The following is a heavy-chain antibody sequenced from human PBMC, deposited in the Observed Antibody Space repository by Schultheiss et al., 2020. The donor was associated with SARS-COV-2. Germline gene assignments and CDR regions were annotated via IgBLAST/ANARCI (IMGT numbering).Heavy chain of an antibody. D-gene: IGHD3-22*01. V-gene: IGHV4-28*03. CDR1: GYSISSSNW. CDR2: IYYSGST. J-gene: IGHJ4*02. Sequence: SETLSLTCAVSGYSISSSNWWGWIRQPPGKGLEWIGYIYYSGSTYYNPSLKSRVTMSVDTSKNQFSLKLSSVTAADTAVYYCARVPNYYDSSGYYGGFFDYWGQGTLVTVSS. CDR3: ARVPNYYDSSGYYGGFFDY.